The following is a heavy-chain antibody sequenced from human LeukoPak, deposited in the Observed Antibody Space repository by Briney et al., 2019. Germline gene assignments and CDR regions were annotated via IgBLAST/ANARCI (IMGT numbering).Heavy chain of an antibody. CDR3: AAKEPSTSGWSY. V-gene: IGHV3-7*01. CDR2: IKEDGSEK. D-gene: IGHD6-19*01. CDR1: GFTFNRDW. Sequence: GGPLRLSCAASGFTFNRDWTARLRKAPGKGLEWVANIKEDGSEKNYVDSVKGRFTISRDNAENSVYLQMNDLRAEDTGVYYCAAKEPSTSGWSYWGQGTLVTVSS. J-gene: IGHJ4*02.